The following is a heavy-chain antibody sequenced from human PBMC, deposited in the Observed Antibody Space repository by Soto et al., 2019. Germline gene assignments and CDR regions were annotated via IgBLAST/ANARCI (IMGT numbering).Heavy chain of an antibody. Sequence: GASVKVSCKASGGTFSSYAISWVRQAPGQGLEWMGGIIPIFGTANYAQKFQGRVTITADESTSTAYMELSSLRSEDTAVYYCARDHAAAVVAGWFDPWGQGTLVTVSS. V-gene: IGHV1-69*13. CDR2: IIPIFGTA. J-gene: IGHJ5*02. CDR3: ARDHAAAVVAGWFDP. D-gene: IGHD6-13*01. CDR1: GGTFSSYA.